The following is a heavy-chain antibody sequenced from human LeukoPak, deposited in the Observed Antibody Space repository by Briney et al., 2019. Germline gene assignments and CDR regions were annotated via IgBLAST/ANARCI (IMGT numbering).Heavy chain of an antibody. J-gene: IGHJ4*02. CDR2: ISYDGSNK. CDR3: ARDLADLNYDSSVIGCRY. V-gene: IGHV3-30-3*01. D-gene: IGHD3-22*01. CDR1: GFTFSSYA. Sequence: GGSLRLSCAASGFTFSSYAMRWVRQAPGKGLEWVAVISYDGSNKYYADSVKGRFTISRDNSENTLYLQMNSLRAEDTAVYYCARDLADLNYDSSVIGCRYWGQGTLVTVSS.